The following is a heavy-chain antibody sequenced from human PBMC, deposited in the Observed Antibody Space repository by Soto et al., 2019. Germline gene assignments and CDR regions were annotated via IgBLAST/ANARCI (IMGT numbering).Heavy chain of an antibody. V-gene: IGHV4-31*03. CDR2: IYYSGST. Sequence: SETLSLTCTVSGGSISSGGYYWSWIRQHPGKGLEWIGYIYYSGSTYYNPSLKSRVTISVDTSKNQFSLKLSSVTAADTAVYYCAREGPIGPIVVVTATPGGMDVWGQGTTVTVSS. D-gene: IGHD2-21*02. CDR1: GGSISSGGYY. J-gene: IGHJ6*02. CDR3: AREGPIGPIVVVTATPGGMDV.